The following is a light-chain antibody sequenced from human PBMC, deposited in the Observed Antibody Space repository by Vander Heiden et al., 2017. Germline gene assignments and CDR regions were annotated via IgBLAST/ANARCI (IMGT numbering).Light chain of an antibody. Sequence: QSVPTQPPSVSGTPGQRFTISCSVSSFNIGTYTVTWYQQPPNTDPKLLIFSNNQRHSDAPGRFSGSRSGTTASLAISGLQSEDEADDYSASWYYSLIGFFVFGSGTKFSVL. CDR1: SFNIGTYT. CDR2: SNN. V-gene: IGLV1-44*01. CDR3: ASWYYSLIGFFV. J-gene: IGLJ1*01.